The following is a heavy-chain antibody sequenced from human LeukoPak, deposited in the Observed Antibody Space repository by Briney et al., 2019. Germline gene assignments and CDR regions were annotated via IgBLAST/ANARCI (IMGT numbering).Heavy chain of an antibody. CDR3: ARDRLRFLERFTTPDAFDI. Sequence: GGSLRLSCAASGFIFRNCGMHWVRQAPGKGLEWVAVISYDGSNKYYADSVKGRFTISRDNSKNTLYLQMNSLRAEDTAAYYCARDRLRFLERFTTPDAFDIWGQGTMVTVSS. V-gene: IGHV3-30*03. CDR2: ISYDGSNK. CDR1: GFIFRNCG. D-gene: IGHD3-3*01. J-gene: IGHJ3*02.